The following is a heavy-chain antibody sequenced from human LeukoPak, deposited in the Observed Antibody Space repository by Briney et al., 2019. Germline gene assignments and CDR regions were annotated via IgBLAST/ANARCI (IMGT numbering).Heavy chain of an antibody. D-gene: IGHD3-22*01. Sequence: GGSLRLSCTASGFTFGDYAMHWVRQAPGKGLEWVSGISWNSGSMDYGDSVKGRFTISRDNAKNSLYLQMNSLSPEDTALYYCAKDGYYDRSGIYGHWGQGTLVTVSS. CDR2: ISWNSGSM. J-gene: IGHJ4*02. CDR3: AKDGYYDRSGIYGH. V-gene: IGHV3-9*01. CDR1: GFTFGDYA.